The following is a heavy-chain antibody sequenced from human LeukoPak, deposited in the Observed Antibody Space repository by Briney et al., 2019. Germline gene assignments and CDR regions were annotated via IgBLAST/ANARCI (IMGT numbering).Heavy chain of an antibody. CDR3: ASAFDDILTGYYYGMDV. D-gene: IGHD3-9*01. CDR1: GYTFTGYY. Sequence: GASVKVSCKASGYTFTGYYMHWVRQAPGQGLEWMGWINPNSGGTNYAQKFQGRVTMTRDTSISTAYMELSRLRSDDTAVYYCASAFDDILTGYYYGMDVWGQGTTVTVSS. CDR2: INPNSGGT. V-gene: IGHV1-2*02. J-gene: IGHJ6*02.